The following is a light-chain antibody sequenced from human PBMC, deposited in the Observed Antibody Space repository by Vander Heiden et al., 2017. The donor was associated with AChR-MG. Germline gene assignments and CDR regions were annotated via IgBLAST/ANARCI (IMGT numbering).Light chain of an antibody. J-gene: IGLJ2*01. CDR3: CSYAGNCVV. CDR2: EGS. CDR1: SSDVGGYNY. Sequence: QSALHPPRSVSGSPGSSVTISCTGTSSDVGGYNYVSWYQHHPGHAHNLMIDEGSSRPSGGPHRCSGSKSGTTASLTISGFQAEDEDYYYCCSYAGNCVVFGGGTKLTGL. V-gene: IGLV2-11*01.